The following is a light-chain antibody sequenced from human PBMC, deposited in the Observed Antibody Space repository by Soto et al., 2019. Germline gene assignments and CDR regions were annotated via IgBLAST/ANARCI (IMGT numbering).Light chain of an antibody. CDR1: QSVSNNY. J-gene: IGKJ3*01. V-gene: IGKV3-20*01. CDR3: QQYGSSPFT. Sequence: EIVLTPSPGTLSLSPGERATLSCRASQSVSNNYLAWYRQKPGQAPRLLIYGASNRATGIPDRFSGSGSGTDFTLTISRLEPEDFAVYYCQQYGSSPFTFGPGTKVDIK. CDR2: GAS.